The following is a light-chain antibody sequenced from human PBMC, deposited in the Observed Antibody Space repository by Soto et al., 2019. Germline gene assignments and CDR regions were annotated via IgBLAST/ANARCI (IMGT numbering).Light chain of an antibody. Sequence: QSVLTQPASVSGSPGQSITISCTGTSSDVGSYNLVSWYQQHPGKAPKLMIYEGSKRPSGVSNRFSGSKSGNTDSLTISGLQAEDEADYYCFSYAGSSTYVFGTGTKVNVL. CDR1: SSDVGSYNL. V-gene: IGLV2-23*01. CDR2: EGS. J-gene: IGLJ1*01. CDR3: FSYAGSSTYV.